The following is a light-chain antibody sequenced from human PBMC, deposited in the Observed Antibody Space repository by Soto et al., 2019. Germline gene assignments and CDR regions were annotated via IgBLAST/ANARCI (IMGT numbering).Light chain of an antibody. CDR3: QQRSNWPLT. CDR1: QSVSSF. Sequence: IVLTQSPATLPLSPGERATLSCRASQSVSSFLAWYQQKPGQAPRLLIYDASSRAPGIPPRFSGSGSGTDFTLTISSLEPEDFAVYYCQQRSNWPLTFGGGTKVEIK. J-gene: IGKJ4*01. V-gene: IGKV3-11*01. CDR2: DAS.